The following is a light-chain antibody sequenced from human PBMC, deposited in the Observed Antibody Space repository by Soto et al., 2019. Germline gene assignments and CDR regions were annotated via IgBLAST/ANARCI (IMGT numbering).Light chain of an antibody. Sequence: QSVLTQPPSVSAAPGQKVTISCSGSSSNIGNNYVSWYQQLPGTAPKLLIYDNNKRPSGIPDRFSGSKSGTSATLGITGLQTGDEADYYCGTWDSSLGAVVVFGGGTKLTVL. CDR2: DNN. J-gene: IGLJ2*01. CDR1: SSNIGNNY. CDR3: GTWDSSLGAVVV. V-gene: IGLV1-51*01.